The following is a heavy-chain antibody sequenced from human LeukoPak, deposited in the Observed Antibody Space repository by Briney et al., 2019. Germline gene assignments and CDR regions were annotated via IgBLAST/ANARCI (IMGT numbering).Heavy chain of an antibody. CDR2: IYPGDSDT. Sequence: GESLKISCKGSGYSFATYWMGRVRQMPGKGLEWMGIIYPGDSDTRYSPSFQGQVTISADKSISTAFPQWSSLKASDTAMYYCARRGYCGGDCYSDYWGQGTLVTVSS. CDR1: GYSFATYW. CDR3: ARRGYCGGDCYSDY. D-gene: IGHD2-21*01. V-gene: IGHV5-51*01. J-gene: IGHJ4*02.